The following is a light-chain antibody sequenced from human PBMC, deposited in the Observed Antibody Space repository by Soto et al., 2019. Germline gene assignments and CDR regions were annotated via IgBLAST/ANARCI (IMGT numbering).Light chain of an antibody. CDR1: QDISNA. V-gene: IGKV1-9*01. Sequence: DIQLTQSPSFLPASVGDRVTITCRASQDISNALAWYQQEPGKAPKRLIYGASTLQSGVPSTFSGSGSGTDFTLTISSLQPEDFATYFCQQTKAYPITFGQGTRLEIK. CDR3: QQTKAYPIT. CDR2: GAS. J-gene: IGKJ5*01.